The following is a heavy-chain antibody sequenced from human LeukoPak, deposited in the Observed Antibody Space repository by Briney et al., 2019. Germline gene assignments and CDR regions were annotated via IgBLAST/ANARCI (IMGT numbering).Heavy chain of an antibody. D-gene: IGHD2-21*02. Sequence: PGGSLRLSCAASGFTFSTYSMSWVRQAPGKGLEWVSSISTGSSSIYYADSVKGRFTISRDNAKNSLSLQMNSLRAEDTAVYYCARAPPYCGGDCSDWYFDLWGRGTLVTVSS. CDR1: GFTFSTYS. CDR2: ISTGSSSI. V-gene: IGHV3-21*01. CDR3: ARAPPYCGGDCSDWYFDL. J-gene: IGHJ2*01.